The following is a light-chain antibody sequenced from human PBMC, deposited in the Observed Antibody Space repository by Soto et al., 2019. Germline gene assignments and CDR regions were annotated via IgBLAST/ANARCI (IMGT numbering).Light chain of an antibody. V-gene: IGKV3-11*01. CDR1: QSISSY. CDR2: DAS. J-gene: IGKJ2*01. CDR3: QQRSNWQYT. Sequence: EIVLTQSPATLSLSPGERATLSCRARQSISSYLAWYQQKPGQAPRLLIYDASNRATGIPARFSGSGSGTDFTLTISSLEPEDFAVYYCQQRSNWQYTFGQGTKLEIK.